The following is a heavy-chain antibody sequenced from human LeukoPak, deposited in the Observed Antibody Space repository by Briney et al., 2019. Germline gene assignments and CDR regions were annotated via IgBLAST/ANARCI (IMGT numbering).Heavy chain of an antibody. D-gene: IGHD3-22*01. Sequence: PSETLSLTCTVSGGSISSYYWSWIRQPPGKGLEWIGYIYYSGSTNYNPSLKSRVTISVDTSKNQFSLKLSSVTAADTAVYYCARVEFNYYDSSGYYSPRSYYYYYMDVWGKGTTVTVSS. V-gene: IGHV4-59*01. CDR2: IYYSGST. J-gene: IGHJ6*03. CDR1: GGSISSYY. CDR3: ARVEFNYYDSSGYYSPRSYYYYYMDV.